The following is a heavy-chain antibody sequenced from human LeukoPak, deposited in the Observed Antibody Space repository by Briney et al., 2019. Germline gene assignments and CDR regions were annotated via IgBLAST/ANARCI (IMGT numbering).Heavy chain of an antibody. V-gene: IGHV3-49*03. D-gene: IGHD6-6*01. CDR2: IRSKAYGGTT. CDR3: NSLVAARPPVLDY. Sequence: HSGGSLRLSCTASGFTFGDYAMSWFRQAPGKGLEWVGFIRSKAYGGTTEYAASVKGRFTISRDDSKSIAYLQMNSLKTEDTAVYYCNSLVAARPPVLDYWGQGTLVTVSS. CDR1: GFTFGDYA. J-gene: IGHJ4*02.